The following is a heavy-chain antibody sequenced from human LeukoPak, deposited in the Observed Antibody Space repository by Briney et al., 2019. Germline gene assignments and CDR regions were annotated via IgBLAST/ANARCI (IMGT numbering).Heavy chain of an antibody. Sequence: GGSPRLSCAASGFTFSSYWMHWVRQAPGKRLVWVSRINSDGSSTSYADSVKGRFTISRDNAKNTLYLQMNSLRVEDTAVYYCARGRPHGNDYWGQGTLVTVSS. CDR2: INSDGSST. D-gene: IGHD4-23*01. V-gene: IGHV3-74*01. CDR3: ARGRPHGNDY. CDR1: GFTFSSYW. J-gene: IGHJ4*02.